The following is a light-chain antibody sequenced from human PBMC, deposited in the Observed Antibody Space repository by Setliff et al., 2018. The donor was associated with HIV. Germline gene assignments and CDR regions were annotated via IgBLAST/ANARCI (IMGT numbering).Light chain of an antibody. CDR1: TSDIGAYTY. CDR3: HSKRSSSTPYV. V-gene: IGLV2-14*03. CDR2: DVD. Sequence: ALTQPASVSGSPGQSITLSCTGSTSDIGAYTYVSWYRQHPGKAPQLIIYDVDKRPSGVSHRFSGSKSGNTASLTISGLQAEDEADYYCHSKRSSSTPYVFGTGTKVTVL. J-gene: IGLJ1*01.